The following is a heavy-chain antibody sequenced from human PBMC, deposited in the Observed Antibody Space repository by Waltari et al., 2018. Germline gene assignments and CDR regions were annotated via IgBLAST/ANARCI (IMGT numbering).Heavy chain of an antibody. CDR1: GGTFSSYA. Sequence: QVQLVQSGAEVKKPGSSVKVSCKASGGTFSSYAISWVRQAPGQGLEWMGGIIPILGIANYAQKFQGRVTITADESTSTAYMGLSSLRSEDTAVYYCARSSWGGYYSDYWGQGTLVTVSS. J-gene: IGHJ4*02. D-gene: IGHD3-3*01. V-gene: IGHV1-69*04. CDR3: ARSSWGGYYSDY. CDR2: IIPILGIA.